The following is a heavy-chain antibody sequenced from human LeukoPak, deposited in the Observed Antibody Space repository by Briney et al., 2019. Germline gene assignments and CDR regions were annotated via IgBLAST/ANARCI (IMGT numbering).Heavy chain of an antibody. D-gene: IGHD4-17*01. CDR2: INPNSGGT. J-gene: IGHJ3*02. Sequence: ASVKVSCKASGYTFTGYYVHWVRQAPGQGLEWMGWINPNSGGTNYAQKFQGWVTMTRDTSISTAYMELSRLRSDDTAVYYCAKGMTTVTPAAFDIWGQGTMVTVSS. CDR3: AKGMTTVTPAAFDI. CDR1: GYTFTGYY. V-gene: IGHV1-2*04.